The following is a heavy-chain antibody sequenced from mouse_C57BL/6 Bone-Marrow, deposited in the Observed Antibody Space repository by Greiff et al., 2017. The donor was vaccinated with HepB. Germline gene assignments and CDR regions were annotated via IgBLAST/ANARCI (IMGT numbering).Heavy chain of an antibody. V-gene: IGHV14-1*01. CDR3: TTDGSSDGYDAMDY. CDR2: IDPEDGDT. Sequence: VQLQQSGAELVRPGASVKLSCTASGFNIKDYYMHRVKQRPEQGLEWIGRIDPEDGDTEYAPKFQGKATMTADTSSTTAYLQLSSLTSEDTAVYYCTTDGSSDGYDAMDYWGQGTSVTVSS. CDR1: GFNIKDYY. D-gene: IGHD1-1*01. J-gene: IGHJ4*01.